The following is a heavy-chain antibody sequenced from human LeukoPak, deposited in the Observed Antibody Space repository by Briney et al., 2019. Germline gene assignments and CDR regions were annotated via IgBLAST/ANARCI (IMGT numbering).Heavy chain of an antibody. J-gene: IGHJ5*02. Sequence: PSETLSLTCTVSGGSISSYYWSWIRQPPGKGLEWIGYIYYSGSTNYTPSLKSRVTISVDTSKNQFSLKLSSVTAADTAVYYCARDRRYCSGGSCRGSRYRFDLWGQGTLVTVSS. D-gene: IGHD2-15*01. V-gene: IGHV4-59*01. CDR3: ARDRRYCSGGSCRGSRYRFDL. CDR1: GGSISSYY. CDR2: IYYSGST.